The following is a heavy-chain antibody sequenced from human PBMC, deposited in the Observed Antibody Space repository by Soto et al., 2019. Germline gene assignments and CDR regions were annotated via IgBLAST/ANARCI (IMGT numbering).Heavy chain of an antibody. Sequence: QVQLVQSGAEVKKPGASVKVSCKASGYTFTSYYMHWVRQAPGQGLEWMGIINPSGGSTSYAQKYQGRVTMTRDTSTSTVYMELSSLRSEDTAVYYCARVGQYCGDDCPLPYFHYWGQGTLVTVSS. V-gene: IGHV1-46*01. CDR3: ARVGQYCGDDCPLPYFHY. J-gene: IGHJ4*02. D-gene: IGHD2-21*02. CDR2: INPSGGST. CDR1: GYTFTSYY.